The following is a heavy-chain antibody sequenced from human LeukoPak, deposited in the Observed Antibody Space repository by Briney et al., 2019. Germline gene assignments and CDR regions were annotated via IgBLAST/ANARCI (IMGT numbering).Heavy chain of an antibody. J-gene: IGHJ6*03. CDR1: GGTFSSYA. V-gene: IGHV1-69*05. CDR3: ASTLETYGLWGYYMDV. D-gene: IGHD2-8*01. Sequence: GASVKVSFKASGGTFSSYAISWVRQAPGQGLEWMGRIIPIFGTANYAQKFQGRVTITTDESTSTAYMELSSLRSEDTAVYYCASTLETYGLWGYYMDVWGKGTTVTVSS. CDR2: IIPIFGTA.